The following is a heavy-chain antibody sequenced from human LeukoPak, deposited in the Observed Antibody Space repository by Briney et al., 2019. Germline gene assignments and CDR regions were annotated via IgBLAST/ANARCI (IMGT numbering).Heavy chain of an antibody. Sequence: PGGPLRLSCAASGFTFSSYWMHWVRQAPGKGLVWVSHINGGGGSTCYADSVKGRFTISRDNAKNTVDLQMNSLRAEDTAGYYCARGGSGCFDNWGQGTMISVSS. J-gene: IGHJ3*02. CDR2: INGGGGST. V-gene: IGHV3-74*01. D-gene: IGHD1-26*01. CDR1: GFTFSSYW. CDR3: ARGGSGCFDN.